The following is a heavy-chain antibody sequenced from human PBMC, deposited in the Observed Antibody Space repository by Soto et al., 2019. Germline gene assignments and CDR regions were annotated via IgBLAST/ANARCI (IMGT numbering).Heavy chain of an antibody. D-gene: IGHD4-4*01. CDR1: GYTFNTYD. CDR2: MNPKSGNT. V-gene: IGHV1-8*01. J-gene: IGHJ2*01. Sequence: QMQLVQSGAEVKKPGASLKVSCRASGYTFNTYDTNWVRQAPGQGLAWMGWMNPKSGNTGSAKKFKGRVTMTRNTYISTAYWELSSLRSDDTAVYDCVRGRLGQAKGPPTWYFDVCGRGTLVTVFS. CDR3: VRGRLGQAKGPPTWYFDV.